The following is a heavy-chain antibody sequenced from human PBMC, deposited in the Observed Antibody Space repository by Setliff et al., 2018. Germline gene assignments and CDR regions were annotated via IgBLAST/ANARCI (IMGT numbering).Heavy chain of an antibody. CDR1: GGAFSNYG. CDR2: IIPIFGTT. V-gene: IGHV1-69*05. D-gene: IGHD2-2*01. J-gene: IGHJ4*02. Sequence: SVKVSCKASGGAFSNYGITWVRQAPGQGLEWMGGIIPIFGTTTYAQKFLGRVTITTDESSSTGYMELSSLRSEDTAVYFCARDRKEIVVKPPAASLDYWGQGTQVTVSS. CDR3: ARDRKEIVVKPPAASLDY.